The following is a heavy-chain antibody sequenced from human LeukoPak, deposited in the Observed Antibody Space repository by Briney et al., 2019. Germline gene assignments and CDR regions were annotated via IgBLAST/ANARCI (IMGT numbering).Heavy chain of an antibody. J-gene: IGHJ2*01. Sequence: PSETLSLTCTVSGGSISSYYWCWIRQPPGKGLEWIGYIYYSGSTNYNPSLKSRVTISVDTSKNQFSLKLSSVTAADTAVYYCARGPVGATPGWYFDLWGRGSLVTVSS. CDR3: ARGPVGATPGWYFDL. D-gene: IGHD1-26*01. CDR1: GGSISSYY. V-gene: IGHV4-59*01. CDR2: IYYSGST.